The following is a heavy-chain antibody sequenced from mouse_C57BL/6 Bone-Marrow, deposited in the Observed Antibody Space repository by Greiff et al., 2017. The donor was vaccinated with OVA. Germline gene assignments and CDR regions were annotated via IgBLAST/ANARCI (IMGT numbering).Heavy chain of an antibody. J-gene: IGHJ4*01. CDR1: GYTFTSYW. CDR3: ARRITCLRRRGYAMDY. D-gene: IGHD2-2*01. Sequence: QVQLQQPGAELVKPGASVKLSCKASGYTFTSYWMQWVKQRPGQGLEWIGEIDPSDSYTNYNQKFKGKATLTVDTSSSTAYMQLSSLTSEDSAVYYCARRITCLRRRGYAMDYGGQGTAVTVSS. CDR2: IDPSDSYT. V-gene: IGHV1-50*01.